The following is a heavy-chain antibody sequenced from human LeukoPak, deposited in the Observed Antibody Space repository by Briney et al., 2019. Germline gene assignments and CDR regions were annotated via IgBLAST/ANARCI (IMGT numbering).Heavy chain of an antibody. CDR3: ARYRGNSNGGFDP. Sequence: PSETLSLTCAVSGGSISSYYWSWIRQPPGKGLEWIGNIYKSGGTNYNPSLKSRVTTSVDTSKNQFSLKLTSVTAADTVVYYCARYRGNSNGGFDPWGQGTLITVSS. V-gene: IGHV4-59*01. J-gene: IGHJ5*02. CDR1: GGSISSYY. D-gene: IGHD4-23*01. CDR2: IYKSGGT.